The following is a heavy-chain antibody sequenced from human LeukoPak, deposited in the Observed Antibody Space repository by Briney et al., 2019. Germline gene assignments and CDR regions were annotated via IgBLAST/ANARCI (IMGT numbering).Heavy chain of an antibody. V-gene: IGHV3-23*01. Sequence: GGSLRLSCAASGFAFSSYAMSWVRQAPGKGLEWVSAISGSGGSTYYADSVKGRFTISRDNSKNTLYLQMNSLRAEDTAVYYCAKVRIAVAAIPADAFDIWGQGTMVTVSS. CDR2: ISGSGGST. D-gene: IGHD6-19*01. CDR3: AKVRIAVAAIPADAFDI. CDR1: GFAFSSYA. J-gene: IGHJ3*02.